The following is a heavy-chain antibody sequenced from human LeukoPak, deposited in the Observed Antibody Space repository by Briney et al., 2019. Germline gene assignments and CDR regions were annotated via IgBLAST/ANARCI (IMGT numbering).Heavy chain of an antibody. Sequence: PGGSLRLSCAASGFSFSDYYMSWIRQAPGKGLEWVSYISSSGDTMFYSDSVKGRFTISRDNGKKSLFLEINSLRAEDAAIYYCARDGDIVVVPAASRPHYWGQGTLVTVSS. D-gene: IGHD2-2*01. V-gene: IGHV3-11*04. CDR3: ARDGDIVVVPAASRPHY. CDR1: GFSFSDYY. J-gene: IGHJ4*02. CDR2: ISSSGDTM.